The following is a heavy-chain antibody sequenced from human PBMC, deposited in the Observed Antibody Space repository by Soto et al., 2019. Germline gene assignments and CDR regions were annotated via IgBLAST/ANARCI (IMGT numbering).Heavy chain of an antibody. CDR3: AKDQSIAARPHYYYIGMVV. CDR1: GFTFGNFA. J-gene: IGHJ6*02. Sequence: GGSLILSCAASGFTFGNFAMHWIRQAPGKGPEWVSVVSYDGNINYADSVKGRFTISRDNSKNTLYLQMNSMRAEDTAVYYCAKDQSIAARPHYYYIGMVVWDQGTTVSV. D-gene: IGHD6-6*01. CDR2: VSYDGNI. V-gene: IGHV3-30*18.